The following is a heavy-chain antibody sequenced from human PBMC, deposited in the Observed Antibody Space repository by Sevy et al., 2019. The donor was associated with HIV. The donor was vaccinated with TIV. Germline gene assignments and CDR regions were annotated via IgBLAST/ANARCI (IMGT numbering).Heavy chain of an antibody. J-gene: IGHJ3*02. V-gene: IGHV3-30-3*01. CDR3: ARDRFGSGRPDAFDI. D-gene: IGHD3-10*01. CDR2: ISYDGSNK. CDR1: GFTFSSYA. Sequence: GGSLRLSCAASGFTFSSYAMHWVRQAPGKGLERVAVISYDGSNKYYADSVKGRFTISRDNSKNTLYLQMNSLRAEDTAVYYCARDRFGSGRPDAFDIWCQGTMVTVSS.